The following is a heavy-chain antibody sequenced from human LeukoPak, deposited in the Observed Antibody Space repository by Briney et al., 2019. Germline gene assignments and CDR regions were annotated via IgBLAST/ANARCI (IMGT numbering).Heavy chain of an antibody. CDR3: ARRYDFWSGYPPPLDY. J-gene: IGHJ4*02. CDR1: GGSFSGHY. Sequence: SETLSLTCAVSGGSFSGHYWNWIRQPPGKGLEWIGQINPSRNTNYNPSLKSRVTISVDTSKKQFSLKLSSVTAADTAVYYCARRYDFWSGYPPPLDYWGQGTLVTVSS. V-gene: IGHV4-34*01. CDR2: INPSRNT. D-gene: IGHD3-3*01.